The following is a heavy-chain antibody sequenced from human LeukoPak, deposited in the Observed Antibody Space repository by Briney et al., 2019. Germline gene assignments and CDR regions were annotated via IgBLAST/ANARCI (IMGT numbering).Heavy chain of an antibody. CDR3: AKSRSPGFDY. J-gene: IGHJ4*02. CDR1: GFTVSTNS. Sequence: PGGSLRLSCTVSGFTVSTNSMSWVRQTPGKGLEWVSFIYSGGSTHYSDSVKGRFTISRDNSKNTLYLQMNSLRAEDTAVYYCAKSRSPGFDYWGQGTLVTVSS. D-gene: IGHD1-14*01. V-gene: IGHV3-53*01. CDR2: IYSGGST.